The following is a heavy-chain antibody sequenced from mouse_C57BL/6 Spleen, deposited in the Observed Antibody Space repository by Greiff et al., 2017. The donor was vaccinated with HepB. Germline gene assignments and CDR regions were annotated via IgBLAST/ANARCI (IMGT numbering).Heavy chain of an antibody. Sequence: EVQLQESGPGLVKPSQSLSLTCSVTGYSITSGYYWNWIRQFPGNKLEWMGYISYDGSNNYNPSLKNRISITRDTSKNQFFLKLNSVTTEDTATYYCARAGNYGEFFAYWGQGTLVTVSA. V-gene: IGHV3-6*01. CDR1: GYSITSGYY. CDR3: ARAGNYGEFFAY. D-gene: IGHD2-1*01. J-gene: IGHJ3*01. CDR2: ISYDGSN.